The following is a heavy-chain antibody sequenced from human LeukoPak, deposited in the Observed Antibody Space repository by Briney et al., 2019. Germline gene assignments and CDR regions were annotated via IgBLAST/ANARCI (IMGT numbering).Heavy chain of an antibody. Sequence: GASVKVSCRASGYTFTGYYMHWVRQAPGQGLEWMGWINPNSGGTNYAQKFQGSVTMTRDTSISTAYMELSRLRSDDTAVYYCARGAYDILAGYYIDELFDYWGQGTLVTVSS. CDR3: ARGAYDILAGYYIDELFDY. CDR1: GYTFTGYY. J-gene: IGHJ4*02. V-gene: IGHV1-2*02. CDR2: INPNSGGT. D-gene: IGHD3-9*01.